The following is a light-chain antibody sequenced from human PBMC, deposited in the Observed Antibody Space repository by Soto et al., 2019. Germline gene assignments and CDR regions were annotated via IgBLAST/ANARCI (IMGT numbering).Light chain of an antibody. CDR1: QSISSY. CDR2: AAS. Sequence: IQMTQSPSSMSAAVGDRVTITCRASQSISSYLTWSQQKPGKAPKLLIYAASSLQSGVPSRFSGSGSGTDFTLTISSLQPEDFATYYCQQSYSTPWTFGHGTQVEIK. J-gene: IGKJ1*01. V-gene: IGKV1-39*01. CDR3: QQSYSTPWT.